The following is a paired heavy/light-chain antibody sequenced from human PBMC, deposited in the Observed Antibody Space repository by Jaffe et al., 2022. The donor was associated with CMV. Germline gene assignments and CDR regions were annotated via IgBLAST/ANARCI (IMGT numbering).Heavy chain of an antibody. CDR2: IHYSGST. CDR3: ARRGVYYFDY. CDR1: GGSISSSY. V-gene: IGHV4-59*01. Sequence: QVQLQESGPGLVKPSETLSLTCTVSGGSISSSYWSWIRQSPGKGLEWIGYIHYSGSTNYNPSLKSRVTISVDTSRNQFSLKLSSVTAADTAVYYCARRGVYYFDYWGQGTLVTVSS. J-gene: IGHJ4*02. D-gene: IGHD1-26*01.
Light chain of an antibody. V-gene: IGKV1-5*03. CDR3: QQYNSYPHT. J-gene: IGKJ2*01. CDR2: QAS. CDR1: QTISSW. Sequence: DIQMTQSPSTLSASVGDRVTITCRASQTISSWLAWYQQKPGKAPKLLIYQASSLESGVPSRFSGSGSGTEFTLTISSLQADDFATYYCQQYNSYPHTFGQGTKLEIK.